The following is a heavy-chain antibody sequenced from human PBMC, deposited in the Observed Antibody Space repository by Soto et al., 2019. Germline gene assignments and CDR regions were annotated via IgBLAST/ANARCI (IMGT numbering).Heavy chain of an antibody. CDR1: GFTFSSYA. CDR2: ISYDGSNK. V-gene: IGHV3-30-3*01. CDR3: ARAVALGYYYYYGMDV. J-gene: IGHJ6*02. D-gene: IGHD1-26*01. Sequence: QVQLVESGGGVVQPGRSLRLSCAASGFTFSSYAMHWVRQAPGKGLEWVAVISYDGSNKYYADSVKGRFTISRDNSKNTLYLQMNRLRAEDTAVYYCARAVALGYYYYYGMDVWGQGTTVTVSS.